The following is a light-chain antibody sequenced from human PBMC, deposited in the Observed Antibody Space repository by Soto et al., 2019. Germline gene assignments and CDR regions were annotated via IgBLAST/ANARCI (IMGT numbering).Light chain of an antibody. J-gene: IGLJ2*01. CDR1: SSDVGGYNY. V-gene: IGLV2-14*03. CDR2: DVS. CDR3: NSYTSSSTVV. Sequence: QSALTQPASVSGSPGQSITISCTGTSSDVGGYNYVSWYQHHPGKAPKLMIYDVSNRPSGVSDRFSGSKSGNTASLTISGVQAEDEADYYCNSYTSSSTVVFGGGTKLTVL.